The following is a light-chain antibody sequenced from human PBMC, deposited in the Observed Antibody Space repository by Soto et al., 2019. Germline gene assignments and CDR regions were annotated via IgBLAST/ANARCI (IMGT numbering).Light chain of an antibody. CDR1: QRVSGNF. J-gene: IGKJ5*01. V-gene: IGKV3-20*01. Sequence: EIGLTHSPDTLSLSPWEIATLSCRASQRVSGNFLGWYQQKPGQAPRLLIYGASTRATGIPDRFSGGGSGTDFTLTITGLEPADFAVHYCQQYGTSPITFGQATRLEIK. CDR2: GAS. CDR3: QQYGTSPIT.